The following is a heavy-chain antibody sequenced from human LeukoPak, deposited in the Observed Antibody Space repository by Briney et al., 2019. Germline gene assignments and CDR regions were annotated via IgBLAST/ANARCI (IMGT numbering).Heavy chain of an antibody. CDR2: INPSSGAS. CDR1: GYTFTGYY. J-gene: IGHJ6*02. V-gene: IGHV1-2*02. Sequence: ASVKVSCKASGYTFTGYYIHWVRQAPGQGLEWMGWINPSSGASNSAQKFQGRVTMARDTSISTAYMELSRLRSDDTAVYYCARSAVGYSYSYRGAYYGMDVWGQGTTVTVSS. D-gene: IGHD5-18*01. CDR3: ARSAVGYSYSYRGAYYGMDV.